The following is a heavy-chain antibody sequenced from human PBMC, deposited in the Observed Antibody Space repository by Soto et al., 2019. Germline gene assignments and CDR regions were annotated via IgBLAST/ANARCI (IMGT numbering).Heavy chain of an antibody. Sequence: LRLSCAASGFTFNIYAMSWVRQAPGKGLEWVSIISGSGGSTYYAGSVKGRFTISRDNSKNTVYLQMNTLRAEDTAVYYCAKDWGRGGATADYYYALDVWGQGTTVTVSS. CDR1: GFTFNIYA. V-gene: IGHV3-23*01. D-gene: IGHD1-26*01. CDR3: AKDWGRGGATADYYYALDV. CDR2: ISGSGGST. J-gene: IGHJ6*02.